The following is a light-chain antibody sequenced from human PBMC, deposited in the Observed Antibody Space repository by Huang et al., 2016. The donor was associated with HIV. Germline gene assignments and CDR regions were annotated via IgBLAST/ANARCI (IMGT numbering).Light chain of an antibody. CDR3: QQYDNRPET. V-gene: IGKV3-15*01. Sequence: EIVMTQSQATLSVSPGERATLSCRASQSVSSNLAWYQQKPGQAPRLLIYGASTRATGIPARFSGSGSGTEFTLSISSLQSEDFAVYYCQQYDNRPETFGQGTKVEIK. J-gene: IGKJ1*01. CDR2: GAS. CDR1: QSVSSN.